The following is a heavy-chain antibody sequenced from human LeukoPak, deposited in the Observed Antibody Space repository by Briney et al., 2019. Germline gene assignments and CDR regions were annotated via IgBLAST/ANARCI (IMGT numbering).Heavy chain of an antibody. CDR1: AYTFTIFG. Sequence: GPSVTVSFTASAYTFTIFGINWVRQAPGQGLEWMGWISAYNGDTNYAQKLQGRVTMTTDTSTSTAYMELRSLRSDDTAVYYCARNSYDSSGFLAFDVWGQGRMVSASS. CDR2: ISAYNGDT. J-gene: IGHJ3*01. D-gene: IGHD3-22*01. CDR3: ARNSYDSSGFLAFDV. V-gene: IGHV1-18*01.